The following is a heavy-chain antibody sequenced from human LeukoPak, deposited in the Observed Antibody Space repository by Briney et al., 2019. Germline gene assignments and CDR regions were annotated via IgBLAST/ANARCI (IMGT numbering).Heavy chain of an antibody. V-gene: IGHV3-48*01. CDR2: ISSSSSTI. CDR3: TSLALSIAGYYFDY. Sequence: GGSLRLSCAASGFTFSSYSMNWVRQAPGKGLGWVSYISSSSSTIYYADSVKGRFTISRDNSKNTLYLQMNSLRAEDTAVYYCTSLALSIAGYYFDYWGQGTLVTVSS. J-gene: IGHJ4*02. D-gene: IGHD6-6*01. CDR1: GFTFSSYS.